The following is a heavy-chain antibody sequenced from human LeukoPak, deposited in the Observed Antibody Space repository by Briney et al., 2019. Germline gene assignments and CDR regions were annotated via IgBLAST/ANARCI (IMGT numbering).Heavy chain of an antibody. CDR3: ARAQSSSWYIDC. D-gene: IGHD6-13*01. V-gene: IGHV4-4*07. CDR2: IYTSGST. Sequence: SETLSLTCTVSGGSINSYYWNWLRQPAGKGLEWIGRIYTSGSTDYNPSLKSRVTMSVDTSKNQFSLKLTSVTAADTAVYYCARAQSSSWYIDCWGQGTLVTVSS. CDR1: GGSINSYY. J-gene: IGHJ4*02.